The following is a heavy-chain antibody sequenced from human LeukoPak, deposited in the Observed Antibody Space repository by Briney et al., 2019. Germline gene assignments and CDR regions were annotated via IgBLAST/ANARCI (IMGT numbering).Heavy chain of an antibody. CDR3: ARLGHCSVGRCPLDHDAFDI. V-gene: IGHV4-59*08. J-gene: IGHJ3*02. CDR2: IYYSGST. CDR1: SGSISRQY. Sequence: SETLSLTCTVSSGSISRQYWSWIRRPPGKGLEWIGFIYYSGSTNYYPSLRSRVSISVDTSKNQFSLKLSSVTAADTAVYYCARLGHCSVGRCPLDHDAFDIWGQGTMVTVSS. D-gene: IGHD2-15*01.